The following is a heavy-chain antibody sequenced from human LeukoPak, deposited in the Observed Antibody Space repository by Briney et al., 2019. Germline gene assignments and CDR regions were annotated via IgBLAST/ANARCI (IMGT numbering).Heavy chain of an antibody. CDR2: IYTRGSI. Sequence: PSETLSLTCTVSGGSISSGSYYWSWIRQPAGKGLEWIGRIYTRGSINYNPSLKSRVTISVDTSKNQFSPKLSSVTAADTAVYYCARGGYYGSGNDFRFDPWGQGTLVTVSS. J-gene: IGHJ5*02. V-gene: IGHV4-61*02. CDR1: GGSISSGSYY. CDR3: ARGGYYGSGNDFRFDP. D-gene: IGHD3-10*01.